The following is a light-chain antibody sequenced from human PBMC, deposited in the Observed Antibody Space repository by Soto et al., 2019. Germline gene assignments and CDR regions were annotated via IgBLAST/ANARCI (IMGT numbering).Light chain of an antibody. Sequence: EIVLTQSPATLSLSPGGRATLSRRASQSVSLSLAWYQQKPGQAPRLLIYDASKRASGFPARFSGSGSGTDFTLTISSLEPEDFAVYYCQERTGWPPWTFGQGTKVDIK. CDR3: QERTGWPPWT. V-gene: IGKV3-11*01. CDR2: DAS. J-gene: IGKJ1*01. CDR1: QSVSLS.